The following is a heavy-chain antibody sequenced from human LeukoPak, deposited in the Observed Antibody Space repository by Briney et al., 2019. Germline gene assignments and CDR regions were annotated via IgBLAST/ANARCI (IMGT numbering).Heavy chain of an antibody. D-gene: IGHD1-14*01. CDR2: ISSRGGST. Sequence: QSGGSLRLSCAASGSGPAFTSHTTNWVRQAPGKGLEWVSSISSRGGSTYYADSVRGRFAISRDNAKNSLFLQISSLRAEDTAVYFCAREWNSRNRFDFWGQGTLVTVAS. V-gene: IGHV3-48*01. CDR1: GSGPAFTSHT. J-gene: IGHJ4*02. CDR3: AREWNSRNRFDF.